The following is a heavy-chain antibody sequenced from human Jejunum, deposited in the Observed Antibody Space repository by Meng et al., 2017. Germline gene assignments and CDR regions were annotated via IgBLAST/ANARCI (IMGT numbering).Heavy chain of an antibody. J-gene: IGHJ4*02. CDR1: GASISSSTW. V-gene: IGHV4-4*02. Sequence: QVQLQESGQRLVKPSGTLSLTCAVSGASISSSTWWSWVRQPPGKGLEWIGEIYRSGSTYYNPSLKSRVTISVDKSNNQFSLKLSSVTAADTAVYYCARDSTNTLGSQTYYFDYWGQGTLVTVSS. D-gene: IGHD2-2*02. CDR2: IYRSGST. CDR3: ARDSTNTLGSQTYYFDY.